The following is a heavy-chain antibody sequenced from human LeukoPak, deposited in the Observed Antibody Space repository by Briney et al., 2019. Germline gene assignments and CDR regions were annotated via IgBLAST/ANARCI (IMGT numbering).Heavy chain of an antibody. CDR1: GGSISSGGYY. CDR3: ARGGWSLDY. V-gene: IGHV4-30-2*01. D-gene: IGHD6-19*01. J-gene: IGHJ4*02. Sequence: SETLSLTCTVSGGSISSGGYYWSWIRQPPGKGLEWIGYIYHSGSTYYNPSLKSRVTISVDRSKNQFSLKLNSVTAADTAVYYCARGGWSLDYWGQGTLVTVSS. CDR2: IYHSGST.